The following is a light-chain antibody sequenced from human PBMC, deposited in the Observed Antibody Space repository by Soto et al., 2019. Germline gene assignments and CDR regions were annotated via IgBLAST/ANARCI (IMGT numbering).Light chain of an antibody. V-gene: IGLV1-44*01. J-gene: IGLJ2*01. CDR1: RSNIGSNT. Sequence: QPVLTQPPSASGTPGQRVTISCSGSRSNIGSNTVNWYQHLPGTAPKLLIYSNNQRPSGVPDRFSGSKSGTSASLAISGLQSEDEADYYCVTWDDSLNGPVFGGGTKVTVL. CDR3: VTWDDSLNGPV. CDR2: SNN.